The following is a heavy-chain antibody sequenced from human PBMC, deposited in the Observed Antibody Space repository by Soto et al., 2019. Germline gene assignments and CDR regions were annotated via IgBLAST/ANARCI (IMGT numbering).Heavy chain of an antibody. J-gene: IGHJ6*02. CDR1: GFTFSSYS. V-gene: IGHV3-48*02. CDR2: ISSSSNTI. Sequence: EVQLVESGGGLVQPGGSLRLSCAASGFTFSSYSMNWVRQAPGKGLEWVSYISSSSNTIYYADSVKGRFTIWRVNAKNSLYVLITSLRDQNTAVNFCSRGVDVWGQGTTVTVSS. CDR3: SRGVDV.